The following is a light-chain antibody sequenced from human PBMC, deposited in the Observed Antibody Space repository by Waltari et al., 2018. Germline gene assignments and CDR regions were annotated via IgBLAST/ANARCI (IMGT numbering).Light chain of an antibody. CDR2: DAS. CDR1: QDISNY. Sequence: DIQMTQSPSSLSASVGDRVTITCQESQDISNYLNWFQQKPGKAPELLIYDASNLETGVPSRFSGSGSGTDFTFTISSLQPEDIATYYCQQYDNLPITFGQGTRLEIK. CDR3: QQYDNLPIT. V-gene: IGKV1-33*01. J-gene: IGKJ5*01.